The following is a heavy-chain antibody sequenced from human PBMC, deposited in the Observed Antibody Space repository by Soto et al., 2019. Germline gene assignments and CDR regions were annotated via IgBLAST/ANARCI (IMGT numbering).Heavy chain of an antibody. CDR3: ARYCSGGSCYVWFDP. D-gene: IGHD2-15*01. J-gene: IGHJ5*02. CDR1: GGSISSGGYY. CDR2: IYYSGST. V-gene: IGHV4-31*03. Sequence: SETLSLTCTVSGGSISSGGYYWSWIRQHPGKGLEWIGYIYYSGSTYYNPSLKSRVTISVDTSKNQFSLKLSSVTAADTAVYYCARYCSGGSCYVWFDPWGQGTLVTVSS.